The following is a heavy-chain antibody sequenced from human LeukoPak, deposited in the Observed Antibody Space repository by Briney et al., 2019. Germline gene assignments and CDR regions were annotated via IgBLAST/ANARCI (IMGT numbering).Heavy chain of an antibody. D-gene: IGHD3-10*01. Sequence: GGSLRLSCAASGFAFSSYVMHWVRQAPGKGLQWVAVISADGSEKYYADSAKGRFTISRDNSKNQVYLQMNRLRAEDTAVYYCAKGVRGVIAYYFDYWGQGTLVTVSS. V-gene: IGHV3-30*18. CDR3: AKGVRGVIAYYFDY. CDR1: GFAFSSYV. CDR2: ISADGSEK. J-gene: IGHJ4*02.